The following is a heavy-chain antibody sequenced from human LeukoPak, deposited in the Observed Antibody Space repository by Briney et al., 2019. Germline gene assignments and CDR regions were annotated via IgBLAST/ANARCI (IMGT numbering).Heavy chain of an antibody. V-gene: IGHV4-34*01. J-gene: IGHJ3*02. CDR1: GGSFSGYY. D-gene: IGHD4-17*01. CDR2: INHSGST. CDR3: ARDLTPAYGADPNDAFDI. Sequence: SETLSLTCAVYGGSFSGYYWSWIRQPPGKGLEWIGEINHSGSTNYNPSLKSRVTISVDTSKNQFSLKLSSVTAADTAVYYCARDLTPAYGADPNDAFDIWGQGTMVTVSS.